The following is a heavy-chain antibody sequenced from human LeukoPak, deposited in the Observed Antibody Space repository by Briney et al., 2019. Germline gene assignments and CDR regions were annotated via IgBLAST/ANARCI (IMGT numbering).Heavy chain of an antibody. D-gene: IGHD3-3*01. V-gene: IGHV3-23*01. CDR2: INGSGGST. CDR1: GFTFSSYA. CDR3: AKDEAITIFGVVTYFDY. Sequence: PGGSLRLSCAASGFTFSSYAMSWVRQAPGKGPEWVSAINGSGGSTYYADSVKGRSTISRDNSKNTLYLQMNSLRAEDTAVYYCAKDEAITIFGVVTYFDYWGQGTLVTVSS. J-gene: IGHJ4*02.